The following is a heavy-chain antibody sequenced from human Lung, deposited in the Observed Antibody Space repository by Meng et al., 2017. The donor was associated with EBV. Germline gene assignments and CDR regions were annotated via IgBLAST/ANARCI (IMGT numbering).Heavy chain of an antibody. CDR1: GFIFTSYA. J-gene: IGHJ4*02. Sequence: QVPLVQCGAEVKKPGASVTVSWEASGFIFTSYAISWVRQAPGQGLQYMGWISAYNGNTNYAQELQGRVTMTTDTSTSTAYMELRSLRFDDTAVYYCARGDGGNGSDYWGQGTLVTVSS. V-gene: IGHV1-18*01. CDR2: ISAYNGNT. CDR3: ARGDGGNGSDY. D-gene: IGHD4-23*01.